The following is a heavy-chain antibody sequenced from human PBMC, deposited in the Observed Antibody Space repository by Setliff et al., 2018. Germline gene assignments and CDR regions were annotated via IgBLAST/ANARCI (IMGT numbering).Heavy chain of an antibody. CDR1: DYKFLSYG. D-gene: IGHD5-12*01. CDR2: ISAYTGKT. CDR3: ARDRGLEADVVSLINMGDF. J-gene: IGHJ4*02. V-gene: IGHV1-18*01. Sequence: ASVKVSCKASDYKFLSYGMSWVRQAPGQGFEWMGWISAYTGKTDYAQKLQGRVIMTTDTFTNTAYMELRSLRSDDTAVYYCARDRGLEADVVSLINMGDFWGQGTLVTVSS.